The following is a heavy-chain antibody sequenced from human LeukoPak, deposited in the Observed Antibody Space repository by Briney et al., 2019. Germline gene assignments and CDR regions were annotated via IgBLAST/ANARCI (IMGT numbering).Heavy chain of an antibody. D-gene: IGHD3-10*01. Sequence: ASVKVSCKASGYTFTGYYMHWARQAPGQGLEWMGWINPNSGGTNYAQKFQGRVTMTRDTSISTAYMELSRLRSDDTAVYYCAREISSITMVRGHNWFDPWGQGTLVTVSS. CDR2: INPNSGGT. V-gene: IGHV1-2*02. CDR1: GYTFTGYY. CDR3: AREISSITMVRGHNWFDP. J-gene: IGHJ5*02.